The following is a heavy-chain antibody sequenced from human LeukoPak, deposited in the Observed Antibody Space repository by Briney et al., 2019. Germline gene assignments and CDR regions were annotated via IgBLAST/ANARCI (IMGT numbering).Heavy chain of an antibody. CDR3: ARERQNKDFWSGGDY. CDR1: GFTFSTYW. J-gene: IGHJ4*02. D-gene: IGHD3-3*01. CDR2: IKQDGSEK. Sequence: GGSLRLSCAASGFTFSTYWMSWVRQAPGKGLEWVANIKQDGSEKYYVDSVKGRFTISRDNAKNSLYLQMNSLIAEDTAVYYCARERQNKDFWSGGDYWGQGTLVTVSS. V-gene: IGHV3-7*01.